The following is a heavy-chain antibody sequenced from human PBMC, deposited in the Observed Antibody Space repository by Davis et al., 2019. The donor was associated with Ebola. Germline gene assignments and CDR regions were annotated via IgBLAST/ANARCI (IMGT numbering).Heavy chain of an antibody. Sequence: GESLKISCAASGFTFSSYSMNWVRQAPGKGLEWVSYISSSSSTIYYADSVKGRFTISRDNAKNSLYLQMNSLRAEDTAVYYCARWFVQELDYWGQGTLVTVSS. CDR3: ARWFVQELDY. CDR2: ISSSSSTI. D-gene: IGHD3-10*01. V-gene: IGHV3-48*04. CDR1: GFTFSSYS. J-gene: IGHJ4*02.